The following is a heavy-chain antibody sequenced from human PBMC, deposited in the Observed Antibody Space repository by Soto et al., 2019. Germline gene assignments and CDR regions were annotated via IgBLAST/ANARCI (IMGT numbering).Heavy chain of an antibody. CDR1: GFTFSNYA. J-gene: IGHJ4*02. CDR3: AKGGQTTPFDY. V-gene: IGHV3-23*01. CDR2: ISPGGDYI. Sequence: PGGSLRLSCAASGFTFSNYAMSWVRQAPGKGLEWVSSISPGGDYIYYRDSVKGRFTISRDNSKNTLYLQMNSLSAEDTALYYCAKGGQTTPFDYWGQGTLVTVSS.